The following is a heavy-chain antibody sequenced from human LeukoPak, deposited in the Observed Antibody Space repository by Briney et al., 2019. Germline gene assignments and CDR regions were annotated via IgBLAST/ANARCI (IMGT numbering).Heavy chain of an antibody. V-gene: IGHV3-48*03. CDR1: GFTFSSYE. CDR3: ARGEVRGVIDY. CDR2: ISSSGSTI. Sequence: PGGSLRPSCAASGFTFSSYEMNWVRQAAGKGMEWVSYISSSGSTIYYADSVKGRFTISRDNAKTSLYLQMNSLRAEDTAVYYCARGEVRGVIDYWGQGTLVTVSS. J-gene: IGHJ4*02. D-gene: IGHD3-10*01.